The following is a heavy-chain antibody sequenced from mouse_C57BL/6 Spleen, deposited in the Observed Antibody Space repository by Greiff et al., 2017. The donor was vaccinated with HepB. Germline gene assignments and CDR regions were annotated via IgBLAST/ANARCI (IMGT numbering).Heavy chain of an antibody. J-gene: IGHJ3*01. V-gene: IGHV1-69*01. CDR2: IDPSDSYT. CDR3: ARGDSWFAY. Sequence: QVQLQQPGAELVMPGASVKLSCKASGYTFTSYWMHWVKQRPGQGLEWIGEIDPSDSYTNYNQKFKGKSTLTVDKSSSTAYMQRSSLTSEDSAVYYCARGDSWFAYWGQGTLVTVSA. CDR1: GYTFTSYW.